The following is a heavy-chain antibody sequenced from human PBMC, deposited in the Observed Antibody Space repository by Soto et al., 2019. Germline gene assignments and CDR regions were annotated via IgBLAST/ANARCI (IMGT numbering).Heavy chain of an antibody. J-gene: IGHJ4*02. V-gene: IGHV1-2*02. D-gene: IGHD5-12*01. Sequence: QVQLVQSGAEVKKPGASVKVSCKASGYTLGAIYMHWLRQAPGQGLEWMRYVNPLDGETLYALKFQGRVSMTRDTSVSTVYMELTGLKSDDTAVYFCARDKAYVGYDYWGQGTLVTVSS. CDR1: GYTLGAIY. CDR3: ARDKAYVGYDY. CDR2: VNPLDGET.